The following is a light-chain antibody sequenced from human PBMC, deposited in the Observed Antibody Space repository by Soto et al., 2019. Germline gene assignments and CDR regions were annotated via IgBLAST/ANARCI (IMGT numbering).Light chain of an antibody. V-gene: IGLV2-14*01. J-gene: IGLJ3*02. CDR2: DVS. Sequence: QSVLTQPASVSGSPGQSITISCTGTSSDVGGYNYVSWYQQHPGKAPKLMIYDVSNRPSGVSNRFSGSKSGNTASLTISGLQAEDEADYYCSSYTSSRTSPVFGGGTKLTVL. CDR1: SSDVGGYNY. CDR3: SSYTSSRTSPV.